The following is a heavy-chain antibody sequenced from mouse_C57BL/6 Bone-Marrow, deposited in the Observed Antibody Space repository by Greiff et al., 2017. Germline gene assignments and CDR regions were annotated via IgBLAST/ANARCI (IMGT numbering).Heavy chain of an antibody. CDR3: ANSATVVATYWYFDV. V-gene: IGHV14-3*01. CDR2: IDPANGNT. CDR1: GFNIKNTY. J-gene: IGHJ1*03. Sequence: VQLQQSVAELVRPGASVKLSCTASGFNIKNTYMHWVKQRPEQGLEWIGRIDPANGNTKYAPKFQGKAPITADTSSNTAYLQLSSLTSEDTAIYYCANSATVVATYWYFDVWGTGTTVTVSS. D-gene: IGHD1-1*01.